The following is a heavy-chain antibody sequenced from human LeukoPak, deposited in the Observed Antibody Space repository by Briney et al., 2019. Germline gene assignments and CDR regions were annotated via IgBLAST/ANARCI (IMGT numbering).Heavy chain of an antibody. V-gene: IGHV3-23*01. CDR2: ISGSGGST. Sequence: GGSLRLSCAASGFTFNNYAMSWVRQAPGKGLEWVSAISGSGGSTYYADSVKGRFTISRDNSKNTLYLQMNSMRAEDTAVYYCAKEESAAIHYFDYWGQGTLVTVSS. J-gene: IGHJ4*02. CDR1: GFTFNNYA. D-gene: IGHD2-2*02. CDR3: AKEESAAIHYFDY.